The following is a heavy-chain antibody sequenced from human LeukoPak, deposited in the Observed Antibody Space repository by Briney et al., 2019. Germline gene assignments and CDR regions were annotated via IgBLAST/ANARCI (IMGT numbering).Heavy chain of an antibody. CDR2: ISYDGSNK. V-gene: IGHV3-30-3*01. J-gene: IGHJ4*02. CDR1: GFTFSSYA. D-gene: IGHD3-22*01. Sequence: GRSLRLSCAASGFTFSSYAMHWVRQAPGKGLEWVAVISYDGSNKYYADSVKGRFTISRDNSKNTLYLQMNSLRAEDTAVYYCAKDHTSGYYLDFWGQGTLVTVSS. CDR3: AKDHTSGYYLDF.